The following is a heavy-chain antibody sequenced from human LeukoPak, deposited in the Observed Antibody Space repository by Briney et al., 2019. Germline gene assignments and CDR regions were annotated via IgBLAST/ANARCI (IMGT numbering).Heavy chain of an antibody. CDR1: GYSISSGYY. CDR2: IYHSGST. D-gene: IGHD6-19*01. CDR3: ARDETYSSDWQSNHYYYYMDV. J-gene: IGHJ6*03. V-gene: IGHV4-38-2*02. Sequence: SETLSLTCTVSGYSISSGYYWGWIRQPPGKGLEWIGSIYHSGSTYYNPSLKSRVTISVDTSKNQFSLKLSSVTAADTAMYYCARDETYSSDWQSNHYYYYMDVWGKGTTVTISS.